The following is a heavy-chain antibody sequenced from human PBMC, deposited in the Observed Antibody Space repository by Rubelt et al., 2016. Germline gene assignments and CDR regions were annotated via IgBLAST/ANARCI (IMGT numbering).Heavy chain of an antibody. CDR1: GYSISSGYY. J-gene: IGHJ3*02. V-gene: IGHV4-38-2*02. D-gene: IGHD2-15*01. Sequence: QVQLQESGPGLVRPSETLSLSCSVSGYSISSGYYWGWVRQPPGKGLEWIGSVYHRGNVFYSPSLKSRATIVMDTAKNQFSLKRSSVAAADTAPYYCARLEGYCRTSDCFPDQFDIWGQGTVVIVSS. CDR3: ARLEGYCRTSDCFPDQFDI. CDR2: VYHRGNV.